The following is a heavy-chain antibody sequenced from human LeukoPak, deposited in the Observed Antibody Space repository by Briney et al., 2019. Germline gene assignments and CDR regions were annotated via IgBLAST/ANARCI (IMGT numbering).Heavy chain of an antibody. V-gene: IGHV7-4-1*02. CDR1: GYTFTSYG. CDR3: ASAISTGSSCFDY. Sequence: GASVKVSCKASGYTFTSYGISWVRQAPGQGLEWMGWINTNTGNPTYAQGFTGRFVFSLDTSVSTAYLQISSLKAEDTAVYYCASAISTGSSCFDYWGQGTLVTVSS. D-gene: IGHD1-14*01. CDR2: INTNTGNP. J-gene: IGHJ4*02.